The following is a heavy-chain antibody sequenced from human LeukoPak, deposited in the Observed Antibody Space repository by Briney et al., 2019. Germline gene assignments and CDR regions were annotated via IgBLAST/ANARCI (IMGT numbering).Heavy chain of an antibody. Sequence: GGSLRLSCAASGLTFSSYWMHWVRQAPGKGLVWVSRINSDGSSTSYADSVKGRFTISRDNAKNTLYLQMNSLRAEDTAVYYCARGGSYATFDYWGQGTLVTVSS. J-gene: IGHJ4*02. CDR1: GLTFSSYW. CDR2: INSDGSST. V-gene: IGHV3-74*01. CDR3: ARGGSYATFDY. D-gene: IGHD1-26*01.